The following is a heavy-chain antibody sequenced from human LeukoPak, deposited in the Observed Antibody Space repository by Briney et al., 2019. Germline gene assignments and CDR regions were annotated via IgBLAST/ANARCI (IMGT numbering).Heavy chain of an antibody. V-gene: IGHV3-15*01. Sequence: SGGSLRLSCAASGFTFSAYNMNWARQAPGKGLEWVGRIKSNTDEWTTDYAAPVKGRFTISRDDSKNTLYLQMNGLKSEDTAVYYCTTDLYSYGSGSYGFWGQGALVTVSS. CDR1: GFTFSAYN. CDR3: TTDLYSYGSGSYGF. D-gene: IGHD3-10*01. J-gene: IGHJ4*02. CDR2: IKSNTDEWTT.